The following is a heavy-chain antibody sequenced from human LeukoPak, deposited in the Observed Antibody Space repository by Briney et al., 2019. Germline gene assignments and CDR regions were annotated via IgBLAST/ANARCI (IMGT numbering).Heavy chain of an antibody. V-gene: IGHV4-59*12. CDR1: GGSISSYY. D-gene: IGHD3-10*01. J-gene: IGHJ4*02. CDR2: IYYSGST. Sequence: PSETLSLTCTVSGGSISSYYWSWIRQPPGKGLEWIGYIYYSGSTNYNPSLKSRVTISVDKSKNQFSLKLSSVTAADTAVYYCAAYGHRSYYDYWGQGTLVTVSS. CDR3: AAYGHRSYYDY.